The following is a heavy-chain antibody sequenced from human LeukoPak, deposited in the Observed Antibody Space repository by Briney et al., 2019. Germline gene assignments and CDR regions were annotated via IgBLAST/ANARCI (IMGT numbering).Heavy chain of an antibody. CDR3: ARVSGSYYYGMDV. D-gene: IGHD5-12*01. V-gene: IGHV3-30*02. Sequence: GGSLRLSCAASGFTFSNYAMHWVRQAPGKGLEWVAFMWHDGSTIYYADSVKGRFTISRDNSKNTLYLQMNSLIDEDTAVYYCARVSGSYYYGMDVWGQGTTVTVSS. CDR1: GFTFSNYA. CDR2: MWHDGSTI. J-gene: IGHJ6*02.